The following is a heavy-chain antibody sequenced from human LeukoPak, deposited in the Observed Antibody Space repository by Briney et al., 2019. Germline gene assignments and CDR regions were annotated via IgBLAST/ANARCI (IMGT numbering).Heavy chain of an antibody. V-gene: IGHV3-30*14. D-gene: IGHD6-13*01. CDR2: ISYDGSNK. CDR1: GFTFSSYA. Sequence: PGGSLRLSCAASGFTFSSYAMHWVRQAPGKGLEWVAVISYDGSNKYYADSVKGRFTISRDNSKNTLYLQMNSLRAEDTAVYYCASKRIAAAPYYYGMDVWGQGTTVTVSS. J-gene: IGHJ6*02. CDR3: ASKRIAAAPYYYGMDV.